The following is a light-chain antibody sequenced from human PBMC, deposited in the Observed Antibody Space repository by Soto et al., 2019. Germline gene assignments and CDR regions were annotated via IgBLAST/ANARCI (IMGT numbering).Light chain of an antibody. V-gene: IGLV3-27*01. J-gene: IGLJ2*01. CDR3: YSATDNVVL. Sequence: SYELTQPSSVSVSPGQTARITCSGEVLANKFASWFQQKPGQAPVLVIYKDSERPSGIPERFSGSSSGTTVTLTISGAQVDDEADFYCYSATDNVVLFGGGTKLTV. CDR1: VLANKF. CDR2: KDS.